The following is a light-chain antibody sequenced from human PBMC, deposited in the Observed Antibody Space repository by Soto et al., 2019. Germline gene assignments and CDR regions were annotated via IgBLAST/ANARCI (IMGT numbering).Light chain of an antibody. J-gene: IGKJ5*01. CDR2: NAS. CDR3: QQRGDWPTIC. CDR1: QSVSTF. Sequence: PCARAILSCRASQSVSTFLAWFQQKPDQPPRLLISNASNRATGIPARFSGSGSGIDFTLTIRSLDPEDLAVYYCQQRGDWPTICFGHRTVLEIK. V-gene: IGKV3-11*01.